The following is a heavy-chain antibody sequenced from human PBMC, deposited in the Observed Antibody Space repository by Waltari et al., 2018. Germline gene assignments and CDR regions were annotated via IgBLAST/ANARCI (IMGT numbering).Heavy chain of an antibody. V-gene: IGHV4-38-2*01. Sequence: QVQLQESGPGLVKPAETLSVTCAVSGHSISSTYYWGWIRQSPGKGLEWIANIYHNGKTYYNPSLKSRVTISLDTSKNRFSLNLRSVTAADTALYYCAAYLPDWGRGRDYWGQGVLVTVSS. J-gene: IGHJ4*02. CDR3: AAYLPDWGRGRDY. CDR1: GHSISSTYY. CDR2: IYHNGKT. D-gene: IGHD7-27*01.